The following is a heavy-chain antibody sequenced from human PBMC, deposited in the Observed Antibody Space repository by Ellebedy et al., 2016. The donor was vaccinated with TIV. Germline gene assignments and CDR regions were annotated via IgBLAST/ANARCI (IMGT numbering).Heavy chain of an antibody. V-gene: IGHV3-33*01. Sequence: SLKISXAASGYTCSNYGMHWVRQTPGKGPEWVAVIWYDGSNKYYGDSMKGRFTISRDNSKNTLYLQMNSLRAEDTAVYYCARAADDLWTGNYYYYYGMDVWGQGTMVTVSS. J-gene: IGHJ6*02. CDR3: ARAADDLWTGNYYYYYGMDV. CDR2: IWYDGSNK. D-gene: IGHD3/OR15-3a*01. CDR1: GYTCSNYG.